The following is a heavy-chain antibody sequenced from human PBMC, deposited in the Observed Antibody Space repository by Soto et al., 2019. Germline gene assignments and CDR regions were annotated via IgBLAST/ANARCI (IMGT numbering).Heavy chain of an antibody. J-gene: IGHJ6*02. V-gene: IGHV4-4*02. CDR3: AREQVPAYHYGMDV. CDR1: GGSISSSNW. CDR2: IYHSGST. Sequence: PSETLSLTCAVSGGSISSSNWWSWVRQPPGKGLEWIGEIYHSGSTNYNPSLKSRVTISVDKSKNQFSLKLSSVTAADTAVYYCAREQVPAYHYGMDVWGQGITVTVSS. D-gene: IGHD2-2*01.